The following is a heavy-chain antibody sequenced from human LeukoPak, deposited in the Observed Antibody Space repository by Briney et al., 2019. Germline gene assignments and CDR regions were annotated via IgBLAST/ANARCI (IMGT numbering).Heavy chain of an antibody. D-gene: IGHD2-21*02. CDR2: ISGSGGST. CDR3: AKDEAYCGGDCWNAAFDI. Sequence: PPGGSLRLSCAASGFTFSSHAMSWVRQAPGKGLEWVSAISGSGGSTYYADSVKGRFTIPRDNSKNTLYLQMNSLRAEDTAVYYCAKDEAYCGGDCWNAAFDIWGQGTMVTVSS. CDR1: GFTFSSHA. V-gene: IGHV3-23*01. J-gene: IGHJ3*02.